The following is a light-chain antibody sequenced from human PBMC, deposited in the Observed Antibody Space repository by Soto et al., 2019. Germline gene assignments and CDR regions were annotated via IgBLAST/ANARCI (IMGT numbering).Light chain of an antibody. CDR3: QQYNNWPPWT. V-gene: IGKV3-15*01. Sequence: RVMTQSPATLSLSPGESATLSCRASQSVSTNVAWYQQKPGQAPRLLIYGASTRATDIPARFSGSGSGPDFTLTISSLQSEDFAVYYCQQYNNWPPWTFGQGTKVDIK. CDR2: GAS. CDR1: QSVSTN. J-gene: IGKJ1*01.